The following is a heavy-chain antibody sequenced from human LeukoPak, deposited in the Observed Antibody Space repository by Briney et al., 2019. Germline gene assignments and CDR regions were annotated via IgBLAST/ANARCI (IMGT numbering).Heavy chain of an antibody. Sequence: PGGSLRLSCAASGFTFSNYAMNWVRQAPGKGLEWVSTISGSGDSTYYADSVKGRFTISRDNSKNTLYLQMNSLRAEDTAVYYCALSFGGVIVQTDYWGQGTLVTVSS. CDR2: ISGSGDST. J-gene: IGHJ4*02. V-gene: IGHV3-23*01. D-gene: IGHD3-16*02. CDR3: ALSFGGVIVQTDY. CDR1: GFTFSNYA.